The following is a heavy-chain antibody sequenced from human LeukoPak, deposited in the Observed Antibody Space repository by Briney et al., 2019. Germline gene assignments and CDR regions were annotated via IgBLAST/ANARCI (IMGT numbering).Heavy chain of an antibody. V-gene: IGHV3-21*04. CDR1: GFTFSSYS. D-gene: IGHD6-13*01. CDR2: ISSSSSYI. J-gene: IGHJ4*02. CDR3: ARDLSSTWGGFDY. Sequence: GGSLRLSCAASGFTFSSYSMNWVRQAPGKGLEWVSSISSSSSYIYYADSVKGRFTISRDNAKNSLYLQMNSLRAEDTAVYYCARDLSSTWGGFDYWGQGILVTVSS.